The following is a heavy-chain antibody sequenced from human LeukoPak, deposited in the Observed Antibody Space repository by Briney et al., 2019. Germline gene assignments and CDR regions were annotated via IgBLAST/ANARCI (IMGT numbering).Heavy chain of an antibody. CDR2: IYSTGTT. Sequence: SETLSLTCIVSGVSITGHYWSWIRQPAGKGLEWLGRIYSTGTTAYNASLTSRLTMSVDTSKSHRSLMLNSVTAADTAVYYCVRVGEIWSNGGFFDSWGQGTMVTVSS. D-gene: IGHD3-16*01. J-gene: IGHJ4*01. V-gene: IGHV4-4*07. CDR3: VRVGEIWSNGGFFDS. CDR1: GVSITGHY.